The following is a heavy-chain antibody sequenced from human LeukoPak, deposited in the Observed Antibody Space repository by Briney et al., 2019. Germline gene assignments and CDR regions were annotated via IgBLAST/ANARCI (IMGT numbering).Heavy chain of an antibody. J-gene: IGHJ4*02. CDR1: GFTFSNYA. V-gene: IGHV3-23*01. CDR2: ISGSDGST. CDR3: AKGRGYCTGGSCYSDY. D-gene: IGHD2-15*01. Sequence: GGSLRLPRTASGFTFSNYAMSWVRQAPGKGLEWVSTISGSDGSTYYADSVKGRFTISRDNSKNTLYLQMNSLRVEDTAIYYCAKGRGYCTGGSCYSDYWGQGTLVTVSS.